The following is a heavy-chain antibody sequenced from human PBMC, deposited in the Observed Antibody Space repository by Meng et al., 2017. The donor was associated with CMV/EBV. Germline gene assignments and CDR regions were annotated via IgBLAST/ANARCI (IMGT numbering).Heavy chain of an antibody. J-gene: IGHJ6*02. Sequence: GESLKISCAASGFTVSSNYVNRVRQAPGKGLEWVSVIYSGGSTYYADSVKGRFTISRDNSKNTVYLQMNSLRAEDTAVFYCARGVDTAPLGMDIWGQGTTVTVSS. CDR1: GFTVSSNY. D-gene: IGHD5-18*01. CDR2: IYSGGST. V-gene: IGHV3-53*01. CDR3: ARGVDTAPLGMDI.